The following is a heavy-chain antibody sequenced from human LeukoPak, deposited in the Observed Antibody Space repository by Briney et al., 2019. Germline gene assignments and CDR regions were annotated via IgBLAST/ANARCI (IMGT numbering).Heavy chain of an antibody. Sequence: PGGSLRLSCAASGFTFSDYYMNWIRQAPGKGLEWVSCNSSSGGTIYYADSVKGRFTISRDNAKNSLYLQMNSLRAEDTAVYYCAKAMGLARTKYYFDYWGQGTLVTVSS. D-gene: IGHD1-1*01. CDR3: AKAMGLARTKYYFDY. V-gene: IGHV3-11*04. CDR1: GFTFSDYY. CDR2: NSSSGGTI. J-gene: IGHJ4*02.